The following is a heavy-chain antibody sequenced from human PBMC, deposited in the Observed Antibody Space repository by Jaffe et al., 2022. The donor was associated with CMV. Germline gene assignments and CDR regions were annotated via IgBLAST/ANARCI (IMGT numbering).Heavy chain of an antibody. CDR3: TTDDFRYDILTGYYSRRDY. J-gene: IGHJ4*02. CDR2: IKSKTDGGTT. V-gene: IGHV3-15*01. D-gene: IGHD3-9*01. CDR1: GFTFSNAW. Sequence: EVQLVESGGGLVKPGGSLRLSCAASGFTFSNAWMSWVRQAPGKGLEWVGRIKSKTDGGTTDYAAPVKGRFTISRDDSKNTLYLQMNSLKTEDTAVYYCTTDDFRYDILTGYYSRRDYWGQGTLVTVSS.